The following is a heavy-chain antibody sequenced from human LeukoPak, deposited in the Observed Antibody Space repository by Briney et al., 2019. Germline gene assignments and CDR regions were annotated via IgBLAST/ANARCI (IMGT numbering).Heavy chain of an antibody. J-gene: IGHJ4*02. V-gene: IGHV4-59*01. CDR2: IYYSGST. D-gene: IGHD6-13*01. CDR3: ARGFRAAAGRGPFDY. Sequence: PSETLSLTCTVSGGSISSYYWSWIRQPPGKGLEWIGYIYYSGSTNYNPSLKSRVTISVDTSKNQFSLKLSSVTAADTAVYYCARGFRAAAGRGPFDYWGQGTLVTVSS. CDR1: GGSISSYY.